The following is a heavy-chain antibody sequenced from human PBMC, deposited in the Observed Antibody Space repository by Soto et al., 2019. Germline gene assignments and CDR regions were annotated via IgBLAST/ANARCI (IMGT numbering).Heavy chain of an antibody. CDR1: GYMFTKSA. V-gene: IGHV1-3*01. D-gene: IGHD6-19*01. CDR2: ISGDSGNT. Sequence: PSVKVSCKASGYMFTKSAMHWVRQAPGQRLEWMGWISGDSGNTKYSPKLPDRVTITRDTSASTAYMELSSLRSEDTALYYCARDGVAAGNINFDYWGQGTLVTVSS. J-gene: IGHJ4*01. CDR3: ARDGVAAGNINFDY.